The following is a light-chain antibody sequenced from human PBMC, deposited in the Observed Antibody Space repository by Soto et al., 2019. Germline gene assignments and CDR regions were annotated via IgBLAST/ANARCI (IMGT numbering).Light chain of an antibody. Sequence: NFMLTQPHSVSESPGKTVIISCTRSSGSIASNYVQWYQQRPGSAPTIVIYEDNQRPSGVPDRFSGSVDISSNSASLTISGLKTEDEADYYCHSYESNNVVFGGGTKVTVL. V-gene: IGLV6-57*03. CDR3: HSYESNNVV. J-gene: IGLJ3*02. CDR2: EDN. CDR1: SGSIASNY.